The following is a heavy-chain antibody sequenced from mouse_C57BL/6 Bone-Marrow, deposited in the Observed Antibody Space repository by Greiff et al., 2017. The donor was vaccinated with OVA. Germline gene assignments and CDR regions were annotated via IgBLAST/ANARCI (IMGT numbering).Heavy chain of an antibody. V-gene: IGHV1-39*01. CDR2: INPNYGTT. CDR3: ARLYYGSSYVSPFAY. J-gene: IGHJ3*01. CDR1: GYSFTDYN. Sequence: EVQLQQSGPELVKPGASVKISCKASGYSFTDYNMNWVKQSNGKSLEWIGVINPNYGTTSYNQKFKGKATLTVDKSSSTAYMQLNSLTSEDSAVYYCARLYYGSSYVSPFAYWGQGTLVTVSA. D-gene: IGHD1-1*01.